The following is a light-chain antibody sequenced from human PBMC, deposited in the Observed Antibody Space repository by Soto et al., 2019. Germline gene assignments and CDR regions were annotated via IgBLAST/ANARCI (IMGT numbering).Light chain of an antibody. CDR2: LEGSGSY. CDR3: ETWDTKTNV. Sequence: QSVLTQSSSASASLGSSVKLTCTLSSGHSNYIIAWHQQQPGKAPRYLMKLEGSGSYNKGSGAPDLFSGSCSGADRHITNSNISSEHEADYKCETWDTKTNVFGTGTKVTVL. CDR1: SGHSNYI. V-gene: IGLV4-60*03. J-gene: IGLJ1*01.